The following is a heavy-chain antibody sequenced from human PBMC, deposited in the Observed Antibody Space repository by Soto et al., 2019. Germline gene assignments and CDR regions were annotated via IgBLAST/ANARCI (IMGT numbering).Heavy chain of an antibody. Sequence: QVPLQESGPRLVRPSGTLSLTCTVSSGSITSANWWSWVRQPPGRGLEWIGEIYHSGSTNYNLSLKSRFARSVDKSQSQFSLSLSSVTAADTAMYYCAGSGGGVVLAATTPFDYWGQGTLVTVSS. V-gene: IGHV4-4*02. CDR2: IYHSGST. J-gene: IGHJ4*02. CDR3: AGSGGGVVLAATTPFDY. CDR1: SGSITSANW. D-gene: IGHD2-15*01.